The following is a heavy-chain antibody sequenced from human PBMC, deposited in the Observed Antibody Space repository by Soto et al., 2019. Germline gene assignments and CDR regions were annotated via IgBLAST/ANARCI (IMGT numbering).Heavy chain of an antibody. CDR1: GFTVSSNY. J-gene: IGHJ5*02. CDR3: AKNKGPGSYRTYSFDR. V-gene: IGHV3-53*01. D-gene: IGHD3-10*01. Sequence: SCAASGFTVSSNYMSWVRQAPGKGLEWVSVIYSGGSTYYADSVKGRFTISRDNAKNSLYLQVNSLRAEDTAVYYCAKNKGPGSYRTYSFDRWGQGTLVTVSS. CDR2: IYSGGST.